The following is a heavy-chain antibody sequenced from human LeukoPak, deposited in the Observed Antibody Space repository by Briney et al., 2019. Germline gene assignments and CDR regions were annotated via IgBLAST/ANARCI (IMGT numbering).Heavy chain of an antibody. Sequence: PGGSLRLSCAASGFTFSNAWMSWVRQAPGKGLEWVGRIKSKTDGGTTDYAAPVKGRFTISRDDSKNTLYLQMNSLKTEDTAVYYCTTDRIRFGAICYFDSWGQGTLVTVSS. D-gene: IGHD3-10*01. CDR2: IKSKTDGGTT. J-gene: IGHJ4*02. CDR1: GFTFSNAW. CDR3: TTDRIRFGAICYFDS. V-gene: IGHV3-15*01.